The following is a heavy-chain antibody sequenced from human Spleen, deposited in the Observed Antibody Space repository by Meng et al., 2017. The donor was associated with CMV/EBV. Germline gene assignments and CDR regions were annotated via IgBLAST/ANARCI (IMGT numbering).Heavy chain of an antibody. V-gene: IGHV4-34*01. J-gene: IGHJ4*02. Sequence: DYWSWIRKPRGKGLEWIGEINHSGSTNYNPSLKSRVTISVETSKNQFSLKLSSVTAADTAVYYCARGSRLPYYDILTGYSYYFDYWGQGTLVTVSS. CDR3: ARGSRLPYYDILTGYSYYFDY. CDR2: INHSGST. CDR1: DY. D-gene: IGHD3-9*01.